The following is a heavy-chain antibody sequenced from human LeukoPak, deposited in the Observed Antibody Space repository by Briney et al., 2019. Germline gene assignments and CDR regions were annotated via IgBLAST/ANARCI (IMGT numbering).Heavy chain of an antibody. CDR2: INHSGSN. CDR1: GGSFSGYD. V-gene: IGHV4-34*01. J-gene: IGHJ3*02. D-gene: IGHD2-15*01. CDR3: ARRCSDGSCYSNDAFDI. Sequence: SETLSLTCAVYGGSFSGYDWTWIRQPPGKGLEWIGEINHSGSNNYNPSLKSRVPISVDTSKNQFSLKLNSVTAADTAVYYCARRCSDGSCYSNDAFDIWGQGTMVTVSS.